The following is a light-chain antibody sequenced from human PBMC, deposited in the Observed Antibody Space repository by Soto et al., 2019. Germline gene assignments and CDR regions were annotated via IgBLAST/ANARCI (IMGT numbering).Light chain of an antibody. CDR1: QSVSSSY. CDR3: QQYGSSSWT. J-gene: IGKJ1*01. CDR2: GAS. V-gene: IGKV3-20*01. Sequence: LTPAPCTLSLSPGARASLSGRASQSVSSSYLAWYQQKPGQAPRLLIYGASSRATGIPDRFSGSGSGTDFTLTISRLEPEDFAVYYCQQYGSSSWTFGQGTKVDIK.